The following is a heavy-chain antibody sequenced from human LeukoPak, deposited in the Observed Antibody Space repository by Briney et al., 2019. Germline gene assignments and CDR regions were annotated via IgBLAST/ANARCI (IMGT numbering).Heavy chain of an antibody. V-gene: IGHV1-69*04. CDR1: GGTFSSYA. Sequence: ASVKVSCKASGGTFSSYAISWVRQAPGQGLEWMGRIIPIFGIANYAQKFQGRVTITADKSTSTAYMGLSSLRSEDTAVYYCASEYSSSWYYYWGQGTLVTVSS. CDR3: ASEYSSSWYYY. CDR2: IIPIFGIA. J-gene: IGHJ4*02. D-gene: IGHD6-13*01.